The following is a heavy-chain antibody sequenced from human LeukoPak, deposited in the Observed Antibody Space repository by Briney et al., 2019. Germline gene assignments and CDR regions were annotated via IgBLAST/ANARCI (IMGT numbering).Heavy chain of an antibody. Sequence: ASVKVSCKASGYTFTSFGISWVRQAPGQGLEWMGWISAYNGNRNSVQKFQGRVTMTTDISTSTAYMELRSLRSDDTAVYYCARDASYYDSSGYYDYWGQGTLVTVSS. CDR3: ARDASYYDSSGYYDY. V-gene: IGHV1-18*01. D-gene: IGHD3-22*01. CDR1: GYTFTSFG. J-gene: IGHJ4*02. CDR2: ISAYNGNR.